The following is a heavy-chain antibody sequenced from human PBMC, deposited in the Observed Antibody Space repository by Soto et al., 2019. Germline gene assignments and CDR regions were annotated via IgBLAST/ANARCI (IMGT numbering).Heavy chain of an antibody. J-gene: IGHJ4*02. V-gene: IGHV3-23*01. CDR2: ISGSADRT. D-gene: IGHD2-2*01. Sequence: PGGSLRLSCTASGFTFSSYAMSWVRQAPGKGLEWVSGISGSADRTYYADSVKGRFIISRDNSKNTLYLQMNSLGAEDTAVYYCVKRMKYRDSAGDYWGQGTQVTVAS. CDR3: VKRMKYRDSAGDY. CDR1: GFTFSSYA.